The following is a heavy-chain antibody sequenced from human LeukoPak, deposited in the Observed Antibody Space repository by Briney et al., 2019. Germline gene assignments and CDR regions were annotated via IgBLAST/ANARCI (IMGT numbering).Heavy chain of an antibody. CDR2: IYYSGST. Sequence: XLXXXXSGSXXSSSSYYWGWIRQPPGKGLEWIGSIYYSGSTYYNPSVKSQFTISVDTSKNQFSLKLSSVTAADTAVYYCARSSIVLMVYAMLDFDYWGQGTLVTVSS. CDR1: GSXXSSSSYY. V-gene: IGHV4-39*01. D-gene: IGHD2-8*01. CDR3: ARSSIVLMVYAMLDFDY. J-gene: IGHJ4*02.